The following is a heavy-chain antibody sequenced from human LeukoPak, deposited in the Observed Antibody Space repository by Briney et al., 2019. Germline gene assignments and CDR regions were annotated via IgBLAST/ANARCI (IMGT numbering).Heavy chain of an antibody. V-gene: IGHV4-39*01. CDR2: IYYSGST. D-gene: IGHD3-22*01. J-gene: IGHJ6*03. CDR1: GGSISSSSYY. Sequence: SETLSLTCTVSGGSISSSSYYWGWIRQPPGKGLEWIGSIYYSGSTYYNPSLKSRVTISVDTSKNQFSLKLSSVTAADTAVYYCARHLYYNHDSSGYYTYYYYYMDVWGKGTTVTISS. CDR3: ARHLYYNHDSSGYYTYYYYYMDV.